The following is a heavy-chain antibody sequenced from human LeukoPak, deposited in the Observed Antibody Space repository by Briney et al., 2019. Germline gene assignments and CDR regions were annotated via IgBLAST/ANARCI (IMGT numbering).Heavy chain of an antibody. V-gene: IGHV3-48*03. Sequence: GGSLRLSCAASGFTFSNYEMNWVRQAPGKGLEWVSYISSSTITIYHADSVKGRFTISRDNAKNSLYLQMNGLRAEDTAVYYCARGYSNYPSYYFDYWGQGTLVTVSS. CDR3: ARGYSNYPSYYFDY. CDR2: ISSSTITI. D-gene: IGHD4-11*01. J-gene: IGHJ4*02. CDR1: GFTFSNYE.